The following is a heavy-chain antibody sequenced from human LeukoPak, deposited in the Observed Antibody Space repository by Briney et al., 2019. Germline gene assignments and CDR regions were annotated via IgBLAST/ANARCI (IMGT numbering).Heavy chain of an antibody. V-gene: IGHV3-48*03. Sequence: GGSLRLSCAASGFTFRSYEMNWVRQAPGKGLEWVSYITSSGSTIYYADSVKGRFTISRDNTKNSLYLQMNSLRAEDTAVYYCARANYYDISGYDYWGQGTLVTVSS. CDR2: ITSSGSTI. CDR3: ARANYYDISGYDY. D-gene: IGHD3-22*01. CDR1: GFTFRSYE. J-gene: IGHJ4*02.